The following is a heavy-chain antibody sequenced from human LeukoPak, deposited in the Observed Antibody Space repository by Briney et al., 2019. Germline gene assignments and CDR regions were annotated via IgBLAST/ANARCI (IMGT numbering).Heavy chain of an antibody. D-gene: IGHD2-15*01. V-gene: IGHV1-8*01. J-gene: IGHJ4*02. CDR3: ARDVAAAARSYFDY. Sequence: ASVKVSCKASGYTFTSYDINWVRQATGQGLEWMGWMNPNSGNTGYAQKFQGRVTMTRNSSISTAYMELSSLRSEDTAVYYCARDVAAAARSYFDYWGQGTLVTVSS. CDR2: MNPNSGNT. CDR1: GYTFTSYD.